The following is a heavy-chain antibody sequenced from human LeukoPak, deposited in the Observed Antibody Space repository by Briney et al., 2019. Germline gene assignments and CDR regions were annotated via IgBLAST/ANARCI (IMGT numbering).Heavy chain of an antibody. D-gene: IGHD3-22*01. Sequence: SQTLSLTCTVSGGSISSGSYYWSWIRQPAGKGLEWIGRIYTSGSTNYNPSLKSRVTISVDTSKNQFSLKLSSVTAADTAVYYCARGGWNKFDYWGQGTLVTVSS. CDR3: ARGGWNKFDY. CDR1: GGSISSGSYY. CDR2: IYTSGST. J-gene: IGHJ4*02. V-gene: IGHV4-61*02.